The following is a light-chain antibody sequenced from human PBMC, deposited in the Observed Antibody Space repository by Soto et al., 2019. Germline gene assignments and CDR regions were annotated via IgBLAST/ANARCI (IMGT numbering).Light chain of an antibody. Sequence: QSALTQPRSVSGSPGQSVTISCTGTSSDVGSYNSVSWFQQHPGNAPKPMIYDVSKRPSGVPDRFSGSKSGSTASLTISGLQADDEADYYCCSYAGSYTGVFGGGTKLTVL. CDR1: SSDVGSYNS. CDR3: CSYAGSYTGV. CDR2: DVS. J-gene: IGLJ2*01. V-gene: IGLV2-11*01.